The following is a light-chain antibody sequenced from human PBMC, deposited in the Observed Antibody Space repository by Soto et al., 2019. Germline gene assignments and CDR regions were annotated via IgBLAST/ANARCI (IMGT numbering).Light chain of an antibody. Sequence: QPVLTQPASVSGSPGQSITISCTGTSSDLGNYNYVSWYQQHPGKAPKLMIYEVNNRPSGVSNRFSGSKSGNTASLTISGLQAEDEADYYCSSYTTSTSYVFGTGTQLTVL. V-gene: IGLV2-14*01. CDR1: SSDLGNYNY. J-gene: IGLJ1*01. CDR3: SSYTTSTSYV. CDR2: EVN.